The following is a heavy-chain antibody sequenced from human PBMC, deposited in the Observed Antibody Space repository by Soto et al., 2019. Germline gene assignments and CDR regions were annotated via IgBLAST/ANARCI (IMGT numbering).Heavy chain of an antibody. V-gene: IGHV4-59*08. CDR3: ARNCGDGMDV. CDR2: IYYSGST. Sequence: SETLSLTCTVSGGSISSYYRSWIRQPPGKGLEWIGYIYYSGSTNYNPSLKSRVTISVDTSKNQFSLKLSSVTAADTAVYYCARNCGDGMDVWGQGTTVTVSS. J-gene: IGHJ6*02. D-gene: IGHD2-21*01. CDR1: GGSISSYY.